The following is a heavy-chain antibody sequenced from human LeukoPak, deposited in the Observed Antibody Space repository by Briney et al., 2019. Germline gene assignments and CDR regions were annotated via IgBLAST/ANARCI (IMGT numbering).Heavy chain of an antibody. CDR3: ARDLNKIQLWAPRGSGP. V-gene: IGHV3-48*01. CDR2: ISSSSTTI. Sequence: GGSLRLSCAASGFTFSSYNMNWVRQAPGKGLEWVSYISSSSTTIYYADSVKGRFTISRDNAKNSLYLQMNSLRAEDTAVYYCARDLNKIQLWAPRGSGPWGQGTLVTVSS. J-gene: IGHJ5*02. D-gene: IGHD5-18*01. CDR1: GFTFSSYN.